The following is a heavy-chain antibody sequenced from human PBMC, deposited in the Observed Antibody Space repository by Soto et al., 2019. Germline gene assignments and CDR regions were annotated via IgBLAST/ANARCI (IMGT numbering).Heavy chain of an antibody. Sequence: QVQLVQSGAEVKKPGASVKVSCKTSGYTFTDYYIHWVRQAPGQGPEWMGWIDPNSGGTNNAQKFQGWVTMTRDTSITPAYMELSRLTSDDTAMYYCARALTVNGDSDYYYYGMDVWGQGTTVTVSS. D-gene: IGHD4-17*01. J-gene: IGHJ6*02. CDR2: IDPNSGGT. CDR3: ARALTVNGDSDYYYYGMDV. V-gene: IGHV1-2*04. CDR1: GYTFTDYY.